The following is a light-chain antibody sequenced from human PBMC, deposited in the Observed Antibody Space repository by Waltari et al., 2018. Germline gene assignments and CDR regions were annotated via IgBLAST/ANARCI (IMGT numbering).Light chain of an antibody. CDR2: DVT. V-gene: IGLV2-14*03. J-gene: IGLJ3*02. Sequence: QSALTQPASVSGPPGQSITISCTGSSSDVGRYNFVSWYQQHPGKAPKLMIYDVTDRPSGVSNRFSGSKSGNTASLTISGLQPEDEADYYCSSHTTSSTLVFGGGTRVTVL. CDR3: SSHTTSSTLV. CDR1: SSDVGRYNF.